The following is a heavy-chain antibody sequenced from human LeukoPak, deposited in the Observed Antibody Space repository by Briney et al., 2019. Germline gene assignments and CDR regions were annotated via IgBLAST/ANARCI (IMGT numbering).Heavy chain of an antibody. CDR3: ARAGIAAAGSRHAYYYYYYMDV. V-gene: IGHV6-1*01. Sequence: HSQTLSLTCAISGDSVSSNSAAWNWIRQSPSRGLEWLGRTYYRSKWYNDYAVSVKSRITINPDTSKNQFSLQLNSVTPEDTAVYYCARAGIAAAGSRHAYYYYYYMDVWGKGTTVTISS. CDR1: GDSVSSNSAA. J-gene: IGHJ6*03. D-gene: IGHD6-13*01. CDR2: TYYRSKWYN.